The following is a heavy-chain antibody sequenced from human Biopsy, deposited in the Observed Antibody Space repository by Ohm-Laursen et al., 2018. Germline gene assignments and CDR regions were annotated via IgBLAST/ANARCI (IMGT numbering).Heavy chain of an antibody. D-gene: IGHD6-19*01. J-gene: IGHJ4*02. CDR2: IYYSGST. V-gene: IGHV4-61*01. CDR3: ARGMRSSGWPYFDS. CDR1: GGSVSSGSYY. Sequence: SETLSLTCIVSGGSVSSGSYYWSWIRQPPGKGLEWIGYIYYSGSTNYNPSLKSRVTISVDTSRNQFSLKLSSVTAADTAIYYCARGMRSSGWPYFDSWGQGTLVTVSS.